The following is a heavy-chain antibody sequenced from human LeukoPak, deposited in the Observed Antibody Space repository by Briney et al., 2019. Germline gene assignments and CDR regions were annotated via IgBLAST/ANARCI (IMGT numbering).Heavy chain of an antibody. CDR2: IYYSGST. V-gene: IGHV4-59*08. D-gene: IGHD6-19*01. CDR3: ARHSSATYYGMDV. CDR1: GGSISSNY. J-gene: IGHJ6*02. Sequence: SETLSLTCTVSGGSISSNYWSWIRQPPGKGLEWIGYIYYSGSTNYNPSLKSRVTISVDTSKNQFSLKLSSVTAADTAVYYCARHSSATYYGMDVWGQGTTATVSS.